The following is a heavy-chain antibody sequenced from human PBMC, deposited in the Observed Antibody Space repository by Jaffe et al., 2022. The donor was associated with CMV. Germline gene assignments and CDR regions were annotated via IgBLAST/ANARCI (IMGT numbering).Heavy chain of an antibody. CDR3: ARDSRDGYNLANAFDI. V-gene: IGHV3-21*01. Sequence: EVQLVESGGGLVKPGGSLRLSCAASGFTFSSYSMNWVRQAPGKGLEWVSSISSSSSYIYYADSVKGRFTISRDNAKNSLYLQMNSLRAEDTAVYYCARDSRDGYNLANAFDIWGQGTMVTVSS. CDR1: GFTFSSYS. J-gene: IGHJ3*02. CDR2: ISSSSSYI. D-gene: IGHD5-12*01.